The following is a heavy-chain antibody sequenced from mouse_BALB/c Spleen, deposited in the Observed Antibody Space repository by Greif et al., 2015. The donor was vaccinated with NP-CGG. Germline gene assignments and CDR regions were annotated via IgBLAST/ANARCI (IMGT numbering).Heavy chain of an antibody. CDR3: ARVNDGYSVAY. CDR2: IWAGGST. Sequence: VKLMESGPGLVAPSQSLSITCTVSGFSLTSYGVHWVRQPPGKGLEWLGVIWAGGSTNYNSALMSRLSISKDNSKSXVFLKMNSLQTVDAAMYCCARVNDGYSVAYWGQGTLFTASA. D-gene: IGHD2-3*01. CDR1: GFSLTSYG. V-gene: IGHV2-9*02. J-gene: IGHJ3*01.